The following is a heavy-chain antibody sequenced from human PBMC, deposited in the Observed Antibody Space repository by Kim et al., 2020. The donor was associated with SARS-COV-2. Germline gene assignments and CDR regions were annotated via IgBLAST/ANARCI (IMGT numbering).Heavy chain of an antibody. Sequence: SETLSLTCTVSGGSISSYYWSWIRQPAGKGLEWIGRIYTSGSTNYNPSLKSRVTMSVDTSKNQFSLKLSSVTAADTAVYYCARDSRYFDWTNPIDAFDIWGQGTMVTVSS. CDR3: ARDSRYFDWTNPIDAFDI. D-gene: IGHD3-9*01. V-gene: IGHV4-4*07. CDR1: GGSISSYY. CDR2: IYTSGST. J-gene: IGHJ3*02.